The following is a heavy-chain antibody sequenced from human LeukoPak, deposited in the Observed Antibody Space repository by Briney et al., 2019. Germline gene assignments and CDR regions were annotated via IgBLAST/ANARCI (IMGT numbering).Heavy chain of an antibody. V-gene: IGHV3-30*02. CDR3: AKDRDYYGSGSLDY. J-gene: IGHJ4*02. CDR2: IWYGGSNK. Sequence: PGGSLRLSCAASGFTFSSYGMHWVRQAPGKGLEWVAVIWYGGSNKYYADSVKGRFTISRDNSKNTLYLQMNSLRAEDTAVYYCAKDRDYYGSGSLDYWGQGTLVTVSS. D-gene: IGHD3-10*01. CDR1: GFTFSSYG.